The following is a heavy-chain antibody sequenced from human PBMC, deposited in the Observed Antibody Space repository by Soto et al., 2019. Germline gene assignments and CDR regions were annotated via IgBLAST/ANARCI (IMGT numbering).Heavy chain of an antibody. CDR1: GGSISSHY. CDR3: ARERYCSSTSCPLSYCGMDV. D-gene: IGHD2-2*01. V-gene: IGHV4-59*11. J-gene: IGHJ6*02. Sequence: PSETLSLTCTVSGGSISSHYWSWIRQPPGQGLEWIGYIYYSGSTNYNPSLKSQVTISVDTSKNQFSLKLSSVTAADTAVYYCARERYCSSTSCPLSYCGMDVWGQGTTVTVSS. CDR2: IYYSGST.